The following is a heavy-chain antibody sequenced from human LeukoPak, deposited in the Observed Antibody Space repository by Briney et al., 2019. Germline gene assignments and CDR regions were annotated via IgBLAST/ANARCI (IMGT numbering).Heavy chain of an antibody. CDR2: IYYSGST. J-gene: IGHJ4*02. CDR1: GYSISSGYY. CDR3: ARGNYYYDSSGYYDY. V-gene: IGHV4-61*01. Sequence: SETLSLTCTVSGYSISSGYYWSWIRQPPGQGLEWIGYIYYSGSTNYNPSLKSRVTISVDTSKNQFSLKLSSVTAADTAVYYCARGNYYYDSSGYYDYWGQGTLVTVSS. D-gene: IGHD3-22*01.